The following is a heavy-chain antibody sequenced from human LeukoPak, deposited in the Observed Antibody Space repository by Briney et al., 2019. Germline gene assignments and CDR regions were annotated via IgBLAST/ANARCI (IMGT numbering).Heavy chain of an antibody. J-gene: IGHJ3*02. CDR3: ARVTYYYDSSGYYYLQSGAFDI. CDR1: GGSFSGFY. D-gene: IGHD3-22*01. Sequence: SETLSLTCAVYGGSFSGFYWSWIRQPPGKGLEWIGSIYYSGSTYYNPSLKSRVTISVDTSKNQFSLKLTSVTAADTAVYYCARVTYYYDSSGYYYLQSGAFDIWGQGTMVTVSS. CDR2: IYYSGST. V-gene: IGHV4-34*01.